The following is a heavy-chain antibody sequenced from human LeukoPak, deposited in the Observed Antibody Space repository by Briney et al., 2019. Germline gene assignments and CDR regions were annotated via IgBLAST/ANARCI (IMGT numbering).Heavy chain of an antibody. CDR2: ISYDGSNK. J-gene: IGHJ4*02. Sequence: GGSLRLSCAASGFTFSSYGMHWVRQAPGKGLEWVAVISYDGSNKYYADSVKGRFTISRDNSKNTLYLQMNSLRAEDTAVYYCAKTGGAYDILTGYRDPARDRRQLIDYWGQGTLVTVSS. CDR3: AKTGGAYDILTGYRDPARDRRQLIDY. V-gene: IGHV3-30*18. CDR1: GFTFSSYG. D-gene: IGHD3-9*01.